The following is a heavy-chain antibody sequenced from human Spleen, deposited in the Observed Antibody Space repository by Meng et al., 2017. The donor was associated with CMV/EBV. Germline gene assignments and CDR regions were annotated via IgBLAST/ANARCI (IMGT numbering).Heavy chain of an antibody. Sequence: QVQLVQSGAEVKKPGASVKVSCKASGYTFTGYYMHWVRQAPGQGLEWMGWISARDGETNFPQKFQGRVTLTTDTSTSTAYMELRNLRFDDTAVYFCARDWEGRGRYVITDYWGQGTLVTVSS. CDR3: ARDWEGRGRYVITDY. CDR1: GYTFTGYY. J-gene: IGHJ4*02. V-gene: IGHV1-18*04. D-gene: IGHD3-16*01. CDR2: ISARDGET.